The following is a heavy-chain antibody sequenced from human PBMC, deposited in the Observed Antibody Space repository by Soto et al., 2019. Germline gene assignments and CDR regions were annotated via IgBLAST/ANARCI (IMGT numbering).Heavy chain of an antibody. D-gene: IGHD6-6*01. Sequence: EVQLVESGGCLVQPGGSLRLSCAASGFTFSTYSMNWVRQGPGKGLEWVSYISSRSYTIYYVDSVKGRFTISRDNAKNSLYLKMNSLRDEDTAVYYCAIGGSSSDNGMYVWGQWTTVTVSS. CDR2: ISSRSYTI. CDR1: GFTFSTYS. J-gene: IGHJ6*02. CDR3: AIGGSSSDNGMYV. V-gene: IGHV3-48*02.